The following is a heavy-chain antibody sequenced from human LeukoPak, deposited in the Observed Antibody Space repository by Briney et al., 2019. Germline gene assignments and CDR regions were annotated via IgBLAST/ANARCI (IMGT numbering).Heavy chain of an antibody. J-gene: IGHJ4*02. Sequence: GGSLRLSCAASGFTFGSYSMNWVRQAPGKGLEWVSSISSSSSYIYYADSVKGRFTISRDNAKNSLYLQMNSLRAEDTAVYYCARSSIFGVAQPPDDYWGQGTLVTVSS. V-gene: IGHV3-21*01. CDR1: GFTFGSYS. CDR2: ISSSSSYI. CDR3: ARSSIFGVAQPPDDY. D-gene: IGHD3-3*01.